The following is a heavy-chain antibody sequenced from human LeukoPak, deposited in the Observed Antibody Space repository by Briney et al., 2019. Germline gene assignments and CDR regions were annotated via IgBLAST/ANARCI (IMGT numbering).Heavy chain of an antibody. D-gene: IGHD1-1*01. CDR2: ISYSGST. V-gene: IGHV4-59*01. J-gene: IGHJ5*02. Sequence: PSETLSLTCTVSGGPISSYYLSWIRQPPGKGLEWIGYISYSGSTNFNPSLKSRVTISVDTSKNQFSLKLSSVTAADTAVYYCAREGTAGTNLNWFDPWGQGTLVTVSS. CDR3: AREGTAGTNLNWFDP. CDR1: GGPISSYY.